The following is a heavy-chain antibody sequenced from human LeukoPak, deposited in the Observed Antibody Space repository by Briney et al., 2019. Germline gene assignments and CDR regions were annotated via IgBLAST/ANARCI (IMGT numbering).Heavy chain of an antibody. CDR1: GASINSDTSY. Sequence: SETLSLTCTVSGASINSDTSYWAWIRQPPGKGLEWVGNIFYSGSTSYKPSLKSRVTISVDTSKNQFSLKLSSVTAADTAVYYRARSSLEYYDILTGFHEWGQGTLVTVSS. CDR3: ARSSLEYYDILTGFHE. CDR2: IFYSGST. D-gene: IGHD3-9*01. V-gene: IGHV4-39*07. J-gene: IGHJ1*01.